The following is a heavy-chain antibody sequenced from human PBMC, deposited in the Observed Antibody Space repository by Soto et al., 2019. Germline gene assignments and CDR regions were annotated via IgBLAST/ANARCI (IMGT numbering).Heavy chain of an antibody. Sequence: ASVKVSCKASGYTFTSYYMHWVRQAPGQGLEWMGIINPSGGSTSYAQKFQGRVTMTRDTSTSTVYMELSSLRSEDTAVYHCARDEYYYGSGSYQPYYYMDVWGKGTTVTVSS. CDR2: INPSGGST. V-gene: IGHV1-46*03. CDR3: ARDEYYYGSGSYQPYYYMDV. CDR1: GYTFTSYY. D-gene: IGHD3-10*01. J-gene: IGHJ6*03.